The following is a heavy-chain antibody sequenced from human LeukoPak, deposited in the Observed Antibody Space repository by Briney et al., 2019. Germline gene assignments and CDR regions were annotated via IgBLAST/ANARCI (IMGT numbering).Heavy chain of an antibody. CDR1: GYTFTGYY. V-gene: IGHV1-2*02. CDR2: IKPNSGGT. Sequence: ASVKVSCKASGYTFTGYYMHWVRQAPGQGLEWMGWIKPNSGGTNYAQKFQGRVTMTRDTSISTAYMELSRLRSDDTAVYYCARGRYCSSTSCSNWFDPWGQGTLVTVSS. CDR3: ARGRYCSSTSCSNWFDP. J-gene: IGHJ5*02. D-gene: IGHD2-2*01.